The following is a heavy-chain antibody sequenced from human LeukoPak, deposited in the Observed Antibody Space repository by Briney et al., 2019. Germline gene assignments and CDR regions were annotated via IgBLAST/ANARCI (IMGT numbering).Heavy chain of an antibody. D-gene: IGHD6-19*01. CDR1: GGSISSSSYH. Sequence: SETLSLTCTVSGGSISSSSYHWGWIRQPPGKGLEWIGSIYYSGSTYYNPSLKSRVTISVDKSRNHFSLNLTSVTAADSAVYYCARRSPYSTGWSSYFDYWGQGALVTVSS. J-gene: IGHJ4*02. CDR2: IYYSGST. V-gene: IGHV4-39*02. CDR3: ARRSPYSTGWSSYFDY.